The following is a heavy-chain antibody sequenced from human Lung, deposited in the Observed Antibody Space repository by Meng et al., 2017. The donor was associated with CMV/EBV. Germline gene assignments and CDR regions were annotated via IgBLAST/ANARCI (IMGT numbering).Heavy chain of an antibody. CDR3: ARRPWGLDV. Sequence: SCAASGFTFSSYWMSWVRQAPGKGLEWVANINQDGSEKYYVDSVEGRFTISRDNAKDSLYLQMNALRAEDTAVYYCARRPWGLDVWGQGPTVTVSS. J-gene: IGHJ6*02. CDR2: INQDGSEK. CDR1: GFTFSSYW. V-gene: IGHV3-7*01.